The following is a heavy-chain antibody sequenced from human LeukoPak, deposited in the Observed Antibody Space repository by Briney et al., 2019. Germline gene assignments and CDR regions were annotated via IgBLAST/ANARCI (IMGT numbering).Heavy chain of an antibody. CDR3: ARLVGISGWYYFDY. Sequence: SETLSLTCTVSGGSVSSGSYYWSWIRQPPGKGLEWIGYIYYSGSTNYNPSLKSRVTISVDTSKNQFSLKLSSVTAADTAVYYCARLVGISGWYYFDYWGQGTLVTVSS. CDR1: GGSVSSGSYY. J-gene: IGHJ4*02. D-gene: IGHD6-19*01. CDR2: IYYSGST. V-gene: IGHV4-61*01.